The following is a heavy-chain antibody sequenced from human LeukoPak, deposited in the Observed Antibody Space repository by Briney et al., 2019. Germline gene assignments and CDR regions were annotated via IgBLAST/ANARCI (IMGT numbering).Heavy chain of an antibody. J-gene: IGHJ4*02. CDR1: GGSISSSSYY. CDR3: AIRRYYGSGSLYFYY. V-gene: IGHV4-39*01. D-gene: IGHD3-10*01. CDR2: IYYSGST. Sequence: PSDTLSLTCTVSGGSISSSSYYWGWIRRPPGKGLEWIGSIYYSGSTYYHPPLKSRVTISVDTSKNQFSLKLSSVTAADTSVYYCAIRRYYGSGSLYFYYWGQGTLVTVSS.